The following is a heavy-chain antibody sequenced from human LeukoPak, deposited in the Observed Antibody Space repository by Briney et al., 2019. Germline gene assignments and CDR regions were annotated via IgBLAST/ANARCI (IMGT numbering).Heavy chain of an antibody. CDR2: IWYDGSNK. V-gene: IGHV3-33*01. CDR3: AREGLIAAGLLDY. J-gene: IGHJ4*02. CDR1: GFTFSSYG. Sequence: GGSLRLSCAASGFTFSSYGMHWVRQAPGKGLEWVAVIWYDGSNKYYADSVKGRFTISRDNSKNTLYLQMNSLRAEDTAVYYCAREGLIAAGLLDYWGQGTLVTVSS. D-gene: IGHD6-13*01.